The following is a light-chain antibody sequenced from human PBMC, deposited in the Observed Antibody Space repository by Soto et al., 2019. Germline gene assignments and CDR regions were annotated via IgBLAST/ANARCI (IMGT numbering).Light chain of an antibody. Sequence: QSMLTQPASVSGSPGQSITISCTGTSSDVGAYSYVSWYQQHPGKAPKPIIYDVSDRPSGISNRFSGSKSDNTASLTISGLQAEDEAEYYCSSYTSSRTYVFGTGTKVTVL. CDR1: SSDVGAYSY. V-gene: IGLV2-14*01. CDR3: SSYTSSRTYV. J-gene: IGLJ1*01. CDR2: DVS.